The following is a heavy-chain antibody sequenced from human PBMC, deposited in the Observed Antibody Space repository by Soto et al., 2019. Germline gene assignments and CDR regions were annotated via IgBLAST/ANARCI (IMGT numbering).Heavy chain of an antibody. V-gene: IGHV3-74*01. CDR1: GFTLSNYW. CDR3: VRIRRGDGYTFGY. J-gene: IGHJ4*02. D-gene: IGHD5-12*01. Sequence: EVQLVESGGVSVQPGGSLRLSCTASGFTLSNYWMHLVRQAPGKGLVWVSRINTDGSTTTYADSVKGRFTISRDKAKNTLYLQMDSLRDEDRAVYYCVRIRRGDGYTFGYWGQGTLVTVSS. CDR2: INTDGSTT.